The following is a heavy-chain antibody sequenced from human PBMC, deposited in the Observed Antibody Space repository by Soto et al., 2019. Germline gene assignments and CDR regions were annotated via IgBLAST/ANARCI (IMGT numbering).Heavy chain of an antibody. J-gene: IGHJ4*02. CDR1: GFTFSSYS. Sequence: GGSLRLSCAASGFTFSSYSMNWVRQAPGKGLEWVSYISSSSSTIYYADSVKGRFTISRDNAKNSLYLQMNSLRDEDTAVYYCARVRDKTYYYDSSGYWGQGTLVTVSS. D-gene: IGHD3-22*01. CDR3: ARVRDKTYYYDSSGY. V-gene: IGHV3-48*02. CDR2: ISSSSSTI.